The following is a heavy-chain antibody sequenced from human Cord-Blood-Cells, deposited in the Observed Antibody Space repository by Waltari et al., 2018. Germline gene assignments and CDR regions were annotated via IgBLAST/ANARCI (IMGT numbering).Heavy chain of an antibody. Sequence: QVQLVQSGAEVKKPGSSVKVSCKASGGTFSSYAISGVRQAPGQGLEWMGGIIPIFGTANYAQKFQGRVTITADESTSTAYMELSSLRSEDTAVYYCARRGSLGTPYYYYMDVWGKGTTVTVSS. CDR2: IIPIFGTA. J-gene: IGHJ6*03. D-gene: IGHD1-1*01. CDR3: ARRGSLGTPYYYYMDV. V-gene: IGHV1-69*01. CDR1: GGTFSSYA.